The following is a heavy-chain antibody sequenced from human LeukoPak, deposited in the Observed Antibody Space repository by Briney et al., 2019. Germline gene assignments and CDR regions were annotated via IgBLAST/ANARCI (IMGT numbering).Heavy chain of an antibody. Sequence: PGGSLRLSCAASGFTVSTDHMSLVRQAPGKGLEWVAISYNGDTSQHAESVKGRFTISRDNSKNTLYLQMNSLRAEDTALYYCARVWELSFDYWGQGTLVTVSS. V-gene: IGHV3-53*01. CDR2: SYNGDTS. CDR3: ARVWELSFDY. CDR1: GFTVSTDH. D-gene: IGHD1-26*01. J-gene: IGHJ4*02.